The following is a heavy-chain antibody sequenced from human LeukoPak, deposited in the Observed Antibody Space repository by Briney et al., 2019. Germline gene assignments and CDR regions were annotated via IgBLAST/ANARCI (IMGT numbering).Heavy chain of an antibody. Sequence: SETLSLTCTVSGGSISSSSYYWGWIRQPPGKGLEWIGSIYYSGSTYYNPSLKSRVTISVDTSKNQFSLKLSSVTAADTAVYYCARVRYFSWFDPWGQGTLVTVSS. V-gene: IGHV4-39*01. CDR3: ARVRYFSWFDP. D-gene: IGHD1-14*01. CDR2: IYYSGST. J-gene: IGHJ5*02. CDR1: GGSISSSSYY.